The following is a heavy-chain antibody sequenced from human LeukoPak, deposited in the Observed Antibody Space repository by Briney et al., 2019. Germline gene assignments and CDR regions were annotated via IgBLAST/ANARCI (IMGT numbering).Heavy chain of an antibody. CDR2: ISSSSSYI. Sequence: PGGSLRLSCAASGFTFSSYSMNWVHQAPGKGLEWVSSISSSSSYIYYADSVKGRFTISRDNAKNSLYLQMNSLRAEDTAVYYCARDELPDEPLDYWGQGTLVTVSS. CDR1: GFTFSSYS. J-gene: IGHJ4*02. CDR3: ARDELPDEPLDY. D-gene: IGHD1-14*01. V-gene: IGHV3-21*01.